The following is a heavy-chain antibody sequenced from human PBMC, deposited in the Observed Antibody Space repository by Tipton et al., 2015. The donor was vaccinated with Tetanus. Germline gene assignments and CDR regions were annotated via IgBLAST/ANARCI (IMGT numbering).Heavy chain of an antibody. CDR3: VRAPCGGGYPPSHYYSNGMDV. CDR1: GFALSGHA. D-gene: IGHD2-21*01. V-gene: IGHV3-7*01. J-gene: IGHJ6*02. Sequence: SLRLSCAASGFALSGHAMHWVRQVPGKGLEWVANINGGGNEKYYVDSVKGRFTISRDNAKNSLYLQMNSLRGGDTAVYYCVRAPCGGGYPPSHYYSNGMDVWGQGTTVTVSS. CDR2: INGGGNEK.